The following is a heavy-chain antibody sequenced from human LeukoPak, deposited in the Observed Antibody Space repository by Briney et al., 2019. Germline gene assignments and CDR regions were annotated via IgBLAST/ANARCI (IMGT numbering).Heavy chain of an antibody. V-gene: IGHV1-46*01. CDR2: IYPRDGST. CDR1: GYTFTSNY. J-gene: IGHJ4*01. CDR3: ARDQEGFDY. Sequence: ASVKVSCKASGYTFTSNYIHWVRQAPGQGLEWMGMIYPRDGSTSYAQKLQGRVTVTRDTSTSTVHMELSGLRSEDTAVYYCARDQEGFDYWGQEPWSPSPQ.